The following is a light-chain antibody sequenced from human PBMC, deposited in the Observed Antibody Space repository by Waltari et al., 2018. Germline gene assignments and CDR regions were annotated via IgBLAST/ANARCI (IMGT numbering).Light chain of an antibody. CDR1: TSNIGTGA. J-gene: IGLJ3*02. Sequence: QSVLTQPPSVSGTPGQRVTISCSGGTSNIGTGAVTWYRHVPGTAPKLLFSTNEQRPSGVPDRVSGSRSGTSAFLAISGLQSDDEGDYYCAAWDGSLNGPVFGGGTKLTVL. CDR3: AAWDGSLNGPV. CDR2: TNE. V-gene: IGLV1-44*01.